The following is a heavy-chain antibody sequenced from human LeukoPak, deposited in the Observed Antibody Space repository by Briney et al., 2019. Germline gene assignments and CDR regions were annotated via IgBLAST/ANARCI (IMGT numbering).Heavy chain of an antibody. D-gene: IGHD6-13*01. Sequence: GGSLRLSCAASGFTVSSNYMSWVRQAPGKGLEWVSVIYSGGSTYYADSVKGRFTISRDNSKNTLYLQMNSLRAEDTAVYYCARDGYSSSWYGGAIDYWGQGTLVTVSS. CDR2: IYSGGST. V-gene: IGHV3-66*01. J-gene: IGHJ4*02. CDR3: ARDGYSSSWYGGAIDY. CDR1: GFTVSSNY.